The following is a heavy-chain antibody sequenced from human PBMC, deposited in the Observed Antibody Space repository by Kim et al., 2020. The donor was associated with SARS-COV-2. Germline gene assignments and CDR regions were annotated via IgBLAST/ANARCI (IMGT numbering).Heavy chain of an antibody. J-gene: IGHJ5*02. Sequence: ASVKVSCKVFGYTLTELSMHWVRQAPGKGLEWMGGFDPEDGETIYAQRFQGRVTMTEETSTDTAYMELSSLRSEDTAVYYCATIVTGYSSGWYAPNWFDPWGQGTLVTVSS. D-gene: IGHD6-19*01. V-gene: IGHV1-24*01. CDR1: GYTLTELS. CDR3: ATIVTGYSSGWYAPNWFDP. CDR2: FDPEDGET.